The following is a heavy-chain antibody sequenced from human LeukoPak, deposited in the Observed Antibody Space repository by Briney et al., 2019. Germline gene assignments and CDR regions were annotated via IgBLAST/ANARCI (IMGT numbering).Heavy chain of an antibody. CDR3: ARDSGYYDSSGYYNY. D-gene: IGHD3-22*01. CDR1: GGSISSYY. Sequence: SETLSLTCTVSGGSISSYYWSWIRQPPGKGLEWIGYIYYSGSTNYNPSLKSRVTISVDTSKNQSSLKLSSVTAADTAVYYCARDSGYYDSSGYYNYWGQGTLVTVSS. CDR2: IYYSGST. J-gene: IGHJ4*02. V-gene: IGHV4-59*01.